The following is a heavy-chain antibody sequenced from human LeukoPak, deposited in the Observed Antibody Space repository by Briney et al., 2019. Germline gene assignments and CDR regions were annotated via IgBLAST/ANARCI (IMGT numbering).Heavy chain of an antibody. D-gene: IGHD3-3*01. Sequence: SETLSLTCAVYRGSFSRYYWSWIRQPPGKGLEWVGEINHSGSTNYNPSLKSRVTISVDTSKNQFSLKLSSVTAADTAVYYCARGVRTYYDFWSGYPELYYFDYWGQGTLVTVSS. CDR2: INHSGST. V-gene: IGHV4-34*01. CDR1: RGSFSRYY. J-gene: IGHJ4*02. CDR3: ARGVRTYYDFWSGYPELYYFDY.